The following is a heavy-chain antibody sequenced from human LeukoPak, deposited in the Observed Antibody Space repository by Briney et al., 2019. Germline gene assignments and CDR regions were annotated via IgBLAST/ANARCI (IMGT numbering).Heavy chain of an antibody. J-gene: IGHJ3*02. Sequence: PGGSLRLSCAASGFTFSSYGMHWVRQAPAKGLEWVAVISYDGSNKYYADSVKGRFTISGDNSKNTLYLQMNSLSAEDTAVYYCAKANGDYEAFDIWGQGTMVTVSS. V-gene: IGHV3-30*18. D-gene: IGHD4-17*01. CDR3: AKANGDYEAFDI. CDR1: GFTFSSYG. CDR2: ISYDGSNK.